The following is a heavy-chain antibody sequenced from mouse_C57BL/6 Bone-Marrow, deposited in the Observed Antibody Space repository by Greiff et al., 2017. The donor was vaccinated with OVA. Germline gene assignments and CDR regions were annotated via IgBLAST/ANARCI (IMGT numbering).Heavy chain of an antibody. Sequence: VQLQQPGAELVKPGASVKLSCKASGYTFTSYWMQWVKQRPGQGLEWIGEIDPSDSYTNYNPKFKGKATLNVDTSSSTAYRQLSSRTSEDSAVYYCAREGSPYGSSSAWFAYWGQGTLVTVSA. CDR1: GYTFTSYW. V-gene: IGHV1-50*01. D-gene: IGHD1-1*01. CDR2: IDPSDSYT. J-gene: IGHJ3*01. CDR3: AREGSPYGSSSAWFAY.